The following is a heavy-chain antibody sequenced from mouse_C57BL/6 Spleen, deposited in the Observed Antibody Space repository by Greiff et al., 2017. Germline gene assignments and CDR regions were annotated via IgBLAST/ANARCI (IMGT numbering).Heavy chain of an antibody. CDR3: ARIYYYGSSEGFAY. CDR1: GYTFTSYW. D-gene: IGHD1-1*01. V-gene: IGHV1-64*01. Sequence: VQLQQPGAELVKPGASVKLSCKASGYTFTSYWMHWVKQRPGQGLEWIGMIHPNSGSTNYNEKFKSKATLTVDKSSSTAYMQLSSLTSEYSAVYYCARIYYYGSSEGFAYWGQGTLVTVSA. CDR2: IHPNSGST. J-gene: IGHJ3*01.